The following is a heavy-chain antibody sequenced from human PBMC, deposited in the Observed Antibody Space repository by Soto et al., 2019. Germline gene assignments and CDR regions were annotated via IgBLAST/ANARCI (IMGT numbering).Heavy chain of an antibody. V-gene: IGHV4-59*01. Sequence: PSETLSLTCAASGVTISSYYRSWIRQPPGKGLEWIGYNYHSGTTNYNPSLKSRVTISVDTSKNQFSLRLTSVTAADTAIYYCVIEAYIRYGQAVLHWGPETLLTGST. CDR2: NYHSGTT. J-gene: IGHJ4*02. D-gene: IGHD4-17*01. CDR1: GVTISSYY. CDR3: VIEAYIRYGQAVLH.